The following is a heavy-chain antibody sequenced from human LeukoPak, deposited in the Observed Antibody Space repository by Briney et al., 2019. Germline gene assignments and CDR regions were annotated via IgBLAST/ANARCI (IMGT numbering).Heavy chain of an antibody. CDR1: GGTFSSYA. CDR3: ARGGLIVADDAFDI. J-gene: IGHJ3*02. Sequence: VASVKVSCKTSGGTFSSYAISWVRQAPGQGLEWMGVIIPIFATANYAQKFQGGVTITADESTSTAYMELSSLRSEDTAVYYCARGGLIVADDAFDIWGQGTMVTVSS. V-gene: IGHV1-69*13. CDR2: IIPIFATA. D-gene: IGHD5-12*01.